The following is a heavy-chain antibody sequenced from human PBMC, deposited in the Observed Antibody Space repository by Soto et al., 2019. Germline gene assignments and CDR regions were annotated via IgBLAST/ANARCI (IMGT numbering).Heavy chain of an antibody. J-gene: IGHJ6*03. V-gene: IGHV1-69*02. CDR2: IIPILGIA. CDR3: ASLNCSGGSCYSDYYYYYMDV. D-gene: IGHD2-15*01. CDR1: GGTFSSYT. Sequence: QVQLVQSGAEVKKPGSSVKVSCKASGGTFSSYTISWVRQAPGQGLEWMGRIIPILGIANYAQKFQGRVTITADKSTSTAYMELSSLRSEDTAVYYCASLNCSGGSCYSDYYYYYMDVWGKGTTVTVSS.